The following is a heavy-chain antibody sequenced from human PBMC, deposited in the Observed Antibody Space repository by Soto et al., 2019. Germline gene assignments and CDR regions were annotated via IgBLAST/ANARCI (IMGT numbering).Heavy chain of an antibody. J-gene: IGHJ4*02. CDR2: ISGSGGST. D-gene: IGHD2-2*01. CDR3: AKDQGTSSLWWLDY. Sequence: DVQLLESGGGLVQPGGSLRLSCAASGFTFSSYAMSWVRQAPGKGLEWVSGISGSGGSTNYADSVKGRFTISRDNSKNTLFLQMNSLRAEDTAVYYCAKDQGTSSLWWLDYWGQGTLVTVSS. CDR1: GFTFSSYA. V-gene: IGHV3-23*01.